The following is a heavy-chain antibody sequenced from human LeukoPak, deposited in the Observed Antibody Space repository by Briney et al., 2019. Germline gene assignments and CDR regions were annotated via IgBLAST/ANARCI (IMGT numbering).Heavy chain of an antibody. V-gene: IGHV4-59*01. CDR2: IYYSGST. Sequence: SETLSLTCTVSGGSISGYFWSWIRQPPGKGLEWIGYIYYSGSTNYNPSLKSRVTISVDTSKNQFSLKLSSVTAADTAVYYCARAEHYDILTGYQPPVMDVWGQGTTVTVSS. D-gene: IGHD3-9*01. J-gene: IGHJ6*02. CDR3: ARAEHYDILTGYQPPVMDV. CDR1: GGSISGYF.